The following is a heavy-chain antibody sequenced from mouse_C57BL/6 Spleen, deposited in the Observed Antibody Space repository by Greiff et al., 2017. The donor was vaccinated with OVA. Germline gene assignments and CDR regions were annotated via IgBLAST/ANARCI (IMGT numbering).Heavy chain of an antibody. CDR1: GFTFSDYG. D-gene: IGHD2-4*01. Sequence: EVKLVESGGGLVKPGGSLKLSCAASGFTFSDYGMHWVRQAPEKGLAWVAYISSGSSTIYYADTVKGRFTISRDNAKNTLFLQMTSLRSEDTAMYYCARGPYDYDRYAMDYWGQGTSVTVSS. J-gene: IGHJ4*01. V-gene: IGHV5-17*01. CDR2: ISSGSSTI. CDR3: ARGPYDYDRYAMDY.